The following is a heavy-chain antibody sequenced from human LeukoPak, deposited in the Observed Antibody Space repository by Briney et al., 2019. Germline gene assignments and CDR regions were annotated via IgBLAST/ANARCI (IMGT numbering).Heavy chain of an antibody. CDR1: GFTFSSYS. Sequence: PGGSLRLSCAASGFTFSSYSMNWARQAPGKGLEWVSSISSSSSYIYYADSVKGRFTISRDNAKNSLYLQMNSLRAEDTAVYYCARDADTSSRYSRFDYWGQGTLVTVSS. CDR3: ARDADTSSRYSRFDY. D-gene: IGHD3-22*01. J-gene: IGHJ4*02. CDR2: ISSSSSYI. V-gene: IGHV3-21*01.